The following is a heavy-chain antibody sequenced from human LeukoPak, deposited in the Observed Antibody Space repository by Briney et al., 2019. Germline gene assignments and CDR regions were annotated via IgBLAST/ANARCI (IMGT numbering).Heavy chain of an antibody. Sequence: GGSLRLSCAASGFTFSSYAMSWVRQAPGKGLEWVSVIYSGGSTYYADSVKGRFTISRDNSKNTVYLQMNSLRAEDTAVYYCARYYYDSSGYPYYFDYWGQGTLVTVSS. V-gene: IGHV3-53*01. D-gene: IGHD3-22*01. CDR1: GFTFSSYA. CDR2: IYSGGST. J-gene: IGHJ4*02. CDR3: ARYYYDSSGYPYYFDY.